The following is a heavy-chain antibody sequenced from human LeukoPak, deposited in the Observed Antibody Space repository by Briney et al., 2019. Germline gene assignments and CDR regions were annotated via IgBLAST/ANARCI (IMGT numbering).Heavy chain of an antibody. CDR3: ARHRTRDGSTSFDY. CDR1: GGSISSSSYY. D-gene: IGHD5-24*01. V-gene: IGHV4-39*01. Sequence: PSETLSLTCTVSGGSISSSSYYWGWVRQPPGKGLEWIGSIYYSGNTYYNPSLKSRVTISVDTSKNQFSLKLSSVTAADTAVYYCARHRTRDGSTSFDYWGQGPLVTVSS. CDR2: IYYSGNT. J-gene: IGHJ4*02.